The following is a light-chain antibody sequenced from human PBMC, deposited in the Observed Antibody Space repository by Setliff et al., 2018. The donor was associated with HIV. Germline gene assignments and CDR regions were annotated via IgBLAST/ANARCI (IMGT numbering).Light chain of an antibody. CDR3: CSSAGTYTSFFV. CDR2: DVT. CDR1: SSDVGGYNY. V-gene: IGLV2-11*01. J-gene: IGLJ1*01. Sequence: QSALTQPRSVSGSPGQSVTISCTGTSSDVGGYNYVSWFQHHPGKAPKLMIYDVTKRPSGVPDRFSGSKSANADSLPISGLQAEDEADYYCCSSAGTYTSFFVFGTGTKVTVL.